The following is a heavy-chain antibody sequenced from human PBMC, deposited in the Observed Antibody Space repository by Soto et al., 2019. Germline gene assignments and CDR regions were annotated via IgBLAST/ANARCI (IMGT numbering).Heavy chain of an antibody. CDR1: GYTFTSYG. D-gene: IGHD1-1*01. Sequence: QVHLVQSAAEVKKPGASVKVSCKASGYTFTSYGITWVRQAPGQGLEWMGWISAHNGNTDYAQKLQGRVIVTRDTFTSTAYMELRSLRSDDTAVYSCARGRYGDYWGQGALVTVSS. V-gene: IGHV1-18*01. CDR3: ARGRYGDY. J-gene: IGHJ4*02. CDR2: ISAHNGNT.